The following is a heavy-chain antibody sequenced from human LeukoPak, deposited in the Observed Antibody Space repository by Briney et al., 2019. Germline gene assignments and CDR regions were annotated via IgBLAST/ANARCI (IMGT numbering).Heavy chain of an antibody. Sequence: QPGGSLRLSCAASGSTVSSNYMSWVRQAPGKGLEWVSVIYSGGSTYYADSVKGRFTISRDNSKNTLYLQMNSLRAEDTAVYYCARDHGPYGDYVYYGMDVWGQRTTVTVSS. CDR3: ARDHGPYGDYVYYGMDV. J-gene: IGHJ6*02. CDR2: IYSGGST. V-gene: IGHV3-66*01. CDR1: GSTVSSNY. D-gene: IGHD4-17*01.